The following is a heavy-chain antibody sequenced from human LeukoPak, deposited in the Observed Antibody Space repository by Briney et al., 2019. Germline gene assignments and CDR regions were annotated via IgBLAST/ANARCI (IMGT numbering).Heavy chain of an antibody. CDR2: IIPIFGTA. J-gene: IGHJ5*02. D-gene: IGHD5-18*01. V-gene: IGHV1-69*01. CDR1: GGTFSSYA. Sequence: GSSVKVSCKASGGTFSSYAISWVRQAPGQGLEWMGGIIPIFGTANYAQKFQGRVTITADESTSTAYMELRSLRSDDTAVYYCARDAFTGYSNWFDPWGQGTLVTVSS. CDR3: ARDAFTGYSNWFDP.